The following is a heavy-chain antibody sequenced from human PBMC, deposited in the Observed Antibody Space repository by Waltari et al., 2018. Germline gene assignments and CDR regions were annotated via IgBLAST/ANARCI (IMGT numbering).Heavy chain of an antibody. CDR3: ARVAPNWSVDL. Sequence: EVQLVESGGGLVQPGGSLRLSCPASGSTFSSYWMHWARQPPGKGLVWLSRINSDGSGTIYADSVKGRFTISRDNGKNTLYLQMNSLRAEDTAVYYCARVAPNWSVDLWGRGTLVTVSS. CDR1: GSTFSSYW. J-gene: IGHJ2*01. V-gene: IGHV3-74*01. CDR2: INSDGSGT.